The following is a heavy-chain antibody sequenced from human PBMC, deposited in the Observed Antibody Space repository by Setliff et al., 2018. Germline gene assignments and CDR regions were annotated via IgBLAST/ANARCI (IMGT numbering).Heavy chain of an antibody. CDR3: TTSISEDYDYGENEGVYYYYYYMDV. CDR2: IKSKTDGGTT. D-gene: IGHD4-17*01. Sequence: PGGSLRLSCAASGFTFSNAWMSWVRQAPGKGLEWVGRIKSKTDGGTTDYAAPVKGRFTISRDDSKNTLCLQMNSLKTEDTAVYYCTTSISEDYDYGENEGVYYYYYYMDVWGKGTTVTV. J-gene: IGHJ6*03. CDR1: GFTFSNAW. V-gene: IGHV3-15*01.